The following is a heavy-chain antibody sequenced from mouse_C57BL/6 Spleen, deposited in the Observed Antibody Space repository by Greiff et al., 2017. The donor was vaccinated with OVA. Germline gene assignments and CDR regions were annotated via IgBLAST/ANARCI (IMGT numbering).Heavy chain of an antibody. CDR1: GYTFTSYW. V-gene: IGHV1-74*01. CDR2: IHPSDSDT. CDR3: AMEEDDYDRGNY. J-gene: IGHJ2*01. D-gene: IGHD2-4*01. Sequence: QVQLQQPGAELVKPGASVKVSCKASGYTFTSYWMHWVKQRPGQGLEWIGRIHPSDSDTHYNQKFKGKATLTVDKSSSPAYRQVSSLTSEDSAVYYCAMEEDDYDRGNYWGQGTTLTVSS.